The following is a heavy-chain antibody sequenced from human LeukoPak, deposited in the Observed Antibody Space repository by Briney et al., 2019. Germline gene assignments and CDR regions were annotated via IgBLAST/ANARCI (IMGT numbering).Heavy chain of an antibody. Sequence: SSVNVSCKASVYSFTSYGINWVRQAPGQGLEWMGWVSGYNGNTKYAQDFQGRVTMTTDTSTSTAYMELRSLRSDDTAVYYCAREPRGEGSYFFPYYAMDVWGQGTTVTVSS. J-gene: IGHJ6*02. D-gene: IGHD3-10*01. CDR3: AREPRGEGSYFFPYYAMDV. V-gene: IGHV1-18*01. CDR1: VYSFTSYG. CDR2: VSGYNGNT.